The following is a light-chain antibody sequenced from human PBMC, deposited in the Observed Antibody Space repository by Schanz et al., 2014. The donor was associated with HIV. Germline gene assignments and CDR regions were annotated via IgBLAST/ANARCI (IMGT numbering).Light chain of an antibody. CDR2: EVS. CDR1: SSDVGSYNL. J-gene: IGLJ3*02. CDR3: QSFDKSLTASV. V-gene: IGLV2-14*02. Sequence: QSALTQPASVSGSPGQSITISCTGTSSDVGSYNLVSWYQQHPGKAPKLMIYEVSKRPSGVPDRFSGSKSATSASLAITGLQAEDEADYYCQSFDKSLTASVFGGGTKLTVL.